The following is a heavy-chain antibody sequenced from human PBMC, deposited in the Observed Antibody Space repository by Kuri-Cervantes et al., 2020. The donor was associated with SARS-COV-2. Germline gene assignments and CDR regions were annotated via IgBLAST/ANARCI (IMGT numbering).Heavy chain of an antibody. D-gene: IGHD3-10*01. J-gene: IGHJ4*02. CDR2: IYSGGKT. CDR1: GFTVSGNY. V-gene: IGHV3-66*01. CDR3: ARDRRRFGDVYFDY. Sequence: GGSLRLSCAASGFTVSGNYMSWVRQAPGKGLEWVSVIYSGGKTFFADSVKGRFTISRDESKNTLYLQMNSLRAEDTAVYYCARDRRRFGDVYFDYWGQGTLVTVSS.